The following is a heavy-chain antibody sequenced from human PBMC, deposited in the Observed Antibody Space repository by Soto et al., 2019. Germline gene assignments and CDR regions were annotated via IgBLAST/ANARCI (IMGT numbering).Heavy chain of an antibody. V-gene: IGHV4-39*01. Sequence: SATLSLTCPVSGGSISSSSYYWVWIRQPPGKGLDWIGSIYYSGSTYYNPSLKSRVAISVDTSKNQFSLKLSSVTAADTAVYYCAILTVTANYYYYYGMDVWGQGTTVTVYS. J-gene: IGHJ6*02. CDR1: GGSISSSSYY. CDR3: AILTVTANYYYYYGMDV. CDR2: IYYSGST. D-gene: IGHD4-4*01.